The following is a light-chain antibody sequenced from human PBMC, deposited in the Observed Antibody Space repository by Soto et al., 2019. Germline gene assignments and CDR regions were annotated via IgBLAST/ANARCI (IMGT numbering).Light chain of an antibody. CDR2: DDR. CDR1: NIGAKG. Sequence: SYELTQPPSVSVAPGQTARITCVGNNIGAKGVHWFQQKKPGQAPVLVVFDDRARPEAIPERFSGSNSGNTATLTISRVEAGDEADYYCQVWHSTTVRVFGGGTKLTVL. J-gene: IGLJ2*01. CDR3: QVWHSTTVRV. V-gene: IGLV3-21*02.